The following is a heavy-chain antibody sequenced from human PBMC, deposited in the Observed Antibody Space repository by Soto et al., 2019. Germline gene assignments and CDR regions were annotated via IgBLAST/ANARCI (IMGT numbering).Heavy chain of an antibody. CDR3: ARHDSGPIDS. D-gene: IGHD2-21*01. J-gene: IGHJ4*02. CDR1: GGSISSRSHY. Sequence: QLQLQESGPRLVKPWETLSLTCTVSGGSISSRSHYWGWIRQPPGKGLEWIGSIFYTGSAYYDPSLKSRITMSVDTSENHFSLKLSSVTAADTAVYYCARHDSGPIDSWGQGTLVTVSS. CDR2: IFYTGSA. V-gene: IGHV4-39*01.